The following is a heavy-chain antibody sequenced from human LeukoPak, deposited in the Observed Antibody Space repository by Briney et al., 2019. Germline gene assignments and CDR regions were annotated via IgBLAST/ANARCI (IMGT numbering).Heavy chain of an antibody. CDR1: GYTFTSYD. D-gene: IGHD6-19*01. V-gene: IGHV1-8*01. J-gene: IGHJ6*03. Sequence: GASVKVSCKASGYTFTSYDINWVRQATGQGLEWMGWMNPNSGNTGYAQKFQGRVTMTGNTSISTAYMELSSLRSEDTAVYYCARVVSRYSSGWYGDYYYYMDVWGKGTTVTISS. CDR3: ARVVSRYSSGWYGDYYYYMDV. CDR2: MNPNSGNT.